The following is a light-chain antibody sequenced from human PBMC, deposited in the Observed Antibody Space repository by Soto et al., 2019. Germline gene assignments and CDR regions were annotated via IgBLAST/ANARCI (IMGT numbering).Light chain of an antibody. V-gene: IGKV3-15*01. J-gene: IGKJ4*01. Sequence: EIVMTQSPATLSVSPGERATLSCRASQSVSSNLDWYQQKPGQAPRLLIYHASTRATGIPARFSGSGSGTELTLTISSLQAEDFAVYYCQQYNKWPLTFGGGTKVEIK. CDR2: HAS. CDR1: QSVSSN. CDR3: QQYNKWPLT.